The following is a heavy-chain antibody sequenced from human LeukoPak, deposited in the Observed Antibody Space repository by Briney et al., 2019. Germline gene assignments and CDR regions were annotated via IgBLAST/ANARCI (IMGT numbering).Heavy chain of an antibody. Sequence: GGSLRLSCAASGFTFGSYWMSWVRQAPGKGLEWVANINQEGSEKYYVDSVKGRFTISRDNAKNSLYLQMNSLRAEDTAVYYCAKDGYHVAWDWGQGTLVTVSS. CDR1: GFTFGSYW. V-gene: IGHV3-7*05. CDR2: INQEGSEK. D-gene: IGHD2-2*03. CDR3: AKDGYHVAWD. J-gene: IGHJ4*02.